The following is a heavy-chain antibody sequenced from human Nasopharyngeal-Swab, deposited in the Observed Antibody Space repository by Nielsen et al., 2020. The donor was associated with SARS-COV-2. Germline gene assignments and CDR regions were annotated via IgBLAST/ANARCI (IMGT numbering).Heavy chain of an antibody. V-gene: IGHV3-48*03. J-gene: IGHJ4*02. CDR3: ARGLVLLWFGESITFDY. D-gene: IGHD3-10*01. Sequence: SLKISCAASGFTFSSYEMNWVRQAPGKGLEWVSYISSSGSTIYYADSVKGRFTISRDNAKNSLYLQMNSLRAEDTAVYYCARGLVLLWFGESITFDYWGQGTLVTVSS. CDR2: ISSSGSTI. CDR1: GFTFSSYE.